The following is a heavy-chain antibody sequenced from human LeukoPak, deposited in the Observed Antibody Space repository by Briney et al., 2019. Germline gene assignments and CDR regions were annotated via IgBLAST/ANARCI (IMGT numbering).Heavy chain of an antibody. CDR2: IYYSGST. Sequence: PSETLFLTCTVSGGSISSRSYYWGWIRQPPGKGLEWIGSIYYSGSTYYNPSLKSRVTISVDTSKSQFSLKLNSVPAADTAVYYCARHVRVGATTVEHWGQGTPVTVSS. CDR1: GGSISSRSYY. V-gene: IGHV4-39*01. CDR3: ARHVRVGATTVEH. D-gene: IGHD1-26*01. J-gene: IGHJ1*01.